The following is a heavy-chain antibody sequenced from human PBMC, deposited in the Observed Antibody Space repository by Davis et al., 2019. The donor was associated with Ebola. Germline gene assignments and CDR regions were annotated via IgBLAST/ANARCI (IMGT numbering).Heavy chain of an antibody. Sequence: HTGGSLRLSCAASGFTFSSYWMHWVRQAPGKGLVWVSRINSDGSSTSYADSVKGRFTISRDNAKNTLYLQMNSLTAADTAVYYCARGRDYIWGSYRYGYWGQGTLVTVSS. V-gene: IGHV3-74*01. CDR1: GFTFSSYW. J-gene: IGHJ4*02. CDR2: INSDGSST. D-gene: IGHD3-16*02. CDR3: ARGRDYIWGSYRYGY.